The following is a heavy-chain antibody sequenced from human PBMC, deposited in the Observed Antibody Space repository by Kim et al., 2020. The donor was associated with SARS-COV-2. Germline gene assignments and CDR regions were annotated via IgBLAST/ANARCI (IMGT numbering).Heavy chain of an antibody. V-gene: IGHV3-23*01. J-gene: IGHJ4*02. CDR1: GFTFSSYA. CDR3: AKDRGYGVGSPDDFDY. D-gene: IGHD3-10*01. Sequence: GGSLRLSCAASGFTFSSYAMSWVRQAPGKGLEWVSAISGSGGSTYYADSVRGRFTISRDNSKNTLYLQMNSLRAEYTAVYYCAKDRGYGVGSPDDFDYWGEGTLVTVSS. CDR2: ISGSGGST.